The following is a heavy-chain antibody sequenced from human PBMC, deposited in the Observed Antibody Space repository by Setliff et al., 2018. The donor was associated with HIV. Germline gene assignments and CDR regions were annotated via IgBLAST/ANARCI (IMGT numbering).Heavy chain of an antibody. CDR1: GSSISSNYY. CDR3: ARDRENCSGGSCYPPGFDP. V-gene: IGHV4-38-2*02. D-gene: IGHD2-15*01. J-gene: IGHJ5*02. CDR2: TYHSGNT. Sequence: SETLSLTCTVSGSSISSNYYWGWIRQPPGKGLEWIGTTYHSGNTFYNPSLKSRVTISVDTSKNQFSLKLSSVTAADTAVYYCARDRENCSGGSCYPPGFDPWGQGTLVTVSS.